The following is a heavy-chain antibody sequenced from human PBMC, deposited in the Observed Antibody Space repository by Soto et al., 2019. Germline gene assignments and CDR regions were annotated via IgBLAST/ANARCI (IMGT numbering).Heavy chain of an antibody. Sequence: PGESLKTSCKGSGYSFAGYWITWVRQKPGKGLEWMGRIDPRDSQTYYSPSFRGHVTISVTKSITTVFLQWSSLRASDTAMYYCARQIYESDTGPNLQYYFESWGQGTPVTVSS. D-gene: IGHD5-18*01. CDR1: GYSFAGYW. CDR2: IDPRDSQT. V-gene: IGHV5-10-1*01. J-gene: IGHJ4*02. CDR3: ARQIYESDTGPNLQYYFES.